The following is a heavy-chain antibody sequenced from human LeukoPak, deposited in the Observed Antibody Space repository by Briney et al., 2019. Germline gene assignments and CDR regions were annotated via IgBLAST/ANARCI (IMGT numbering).Heavy chain of an antibody. CDR2: TRNKANGYTT. CDR3: ARESSSWYAVDY. V-gene: IGHV3-72*01. J-gene: IGHJ4*02. Sequence: GGSLRLSCAASGFIFSDHYMDWVRQAPGKGLEWVGRTRNKANGYTTEYAASVKGRFTISRDDSKNSLYLQMNSLRAEDTAVYYCARESSSWYAVDYWGQGTLVTVSS. D-gene: IGHD6-13*01. CDR1: GFIFSDHY.